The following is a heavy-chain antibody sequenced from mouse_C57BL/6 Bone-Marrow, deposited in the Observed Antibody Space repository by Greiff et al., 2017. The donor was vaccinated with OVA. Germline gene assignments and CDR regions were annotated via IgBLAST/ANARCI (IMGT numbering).Heavy chain of an antibody. D-gene: IGHD2-5*01. CDR2: ISDGGSYT. V-gene: IGHV5-4*01. J-gene: IGHJ3*01. CDR1: GFTFSSYA. Sequence: EVQLVESGGGLVKPGGSLKLSCAASGFTFSSYAMSWVRQTPEKRLEWVATISDGGSYTYYPDNVKGRFTISRDNAKNNLYLQMSHLKSEDTAMYYCARDYSNYGGVAYWGQGTLVTVSA. CDR3: ARDYSNYGGVAY.